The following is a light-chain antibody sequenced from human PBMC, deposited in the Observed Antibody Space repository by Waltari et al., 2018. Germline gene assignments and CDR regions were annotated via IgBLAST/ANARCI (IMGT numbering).Light chain of an antibody. CDR3: QTGGHGTWV. CDR1: SVLSTNL. J-gene: IGLJ3*02. CDR2: VNSDGSH. V-gene: IGLV4-69*01. Sequence: HLFLTKSPSASESLVAAVTPTCTPSSVLSTNLVPCLHQQPETGPRFLMKVNSDGSHTKGDEIPDRFSGSSSGAERYLTSSSLQSEDETDDYCQTGGHGTWVFGGGTKLTVL.